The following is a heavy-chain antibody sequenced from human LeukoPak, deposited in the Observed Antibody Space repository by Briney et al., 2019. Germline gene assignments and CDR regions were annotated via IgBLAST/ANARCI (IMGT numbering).Heavy chain of an antibody. V-gene: IGHV4-39*01. CDR1: GGSISSSSYY. CDR3: ARTPAEDIVVVVAATTEDY. Sequence: PSETLSLTCTVSGGSISSSSYYWGWIRQPPGKGLEWIGSIYYSGSTYYNPSLKSRVTISVDTSKNQFSLKLSSVTAADTAVYYCARTPAEDIVVVVAATTEDYWGQGTLVTASS. D-gene: IGHD2-15*01. CDR2: IYYSGST. J-gene: IGHJ4*02.